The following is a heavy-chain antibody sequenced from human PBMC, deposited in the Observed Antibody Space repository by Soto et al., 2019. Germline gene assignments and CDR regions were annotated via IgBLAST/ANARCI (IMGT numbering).Heavy chain of an antibody. D-gene: IGHD6-25*01. CDR3: ARRHLTCPPV. J-gene: IGHJ6*02. V-gene: IGHV4-39*01. CDR1: GASISSSGFY. CDR2: IYDSGNT. Sequence: QLQLQESGPGLVRPSETLSLTCTVSGASISSSGFYWGWFRQPPGKGLEWIGSIYDSGNTFHNPSLKSRVTISVDTSKNQFSLKLTSVTAADAAAYYCARRHLTCPPVWGQGTTVTVSS.